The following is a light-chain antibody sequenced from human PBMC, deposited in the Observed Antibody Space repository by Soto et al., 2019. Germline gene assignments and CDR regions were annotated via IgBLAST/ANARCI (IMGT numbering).Light chain of an antibody. CDR1: QSVGSN. CDR2: GAS. J-gene: IGKJ5*01. Sequence: GERGSLSCRVSQSVGSNLAWYQQKLGQAPRLLIYGASTRATGIPARFSGSGSATEFPLTISIFRLDNSAVPYCQLYNTWPPLSFAQGTRLEIK. CDR3: QLYNTWPPLS. V-gene: IGKV3-15*01.